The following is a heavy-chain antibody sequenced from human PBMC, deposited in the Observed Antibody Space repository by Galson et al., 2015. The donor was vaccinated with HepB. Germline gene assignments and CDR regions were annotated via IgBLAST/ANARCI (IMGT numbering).Heavy chain of an antibody. CDR2: TYYRAKWYT. D-gene: IGHD2-15*01. Sequence: CAISGDSVSSNSAAWNWIRHSPSRGLEWLGRTYYRAKWYTDNGVSVKSRITINPDTSKNQFSLQLTSVTPEDTAVYYCARVAGTIYYYAMDVWGQGTLVTVSS. CDR3: ARVAGTIYYYAMDV. CDR1: GDSVSSNSAA. V-gene: IGHV6-1*01. J-gene: IGHJ6*02.